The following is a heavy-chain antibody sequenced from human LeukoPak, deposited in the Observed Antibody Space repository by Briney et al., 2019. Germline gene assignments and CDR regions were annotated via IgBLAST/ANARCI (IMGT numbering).Heavy chain of an antibody. CDR2: IRSKAYGGTT. Sequence: PGGSLRLSCTASGFTFGDYAMSWVRQAPGKRLEWVGFIRSKAYGGTTEYAASVKGRFTISRDDSKSIAYLQMNSLKTEDTAVYYCTRGPIYYYYYMDVWGKGTTVTVSS. V-gene: IGHV3-49*04. CDR1: GFTFGDYA. CDR3: TRGPIYYYYYMDV. J-gene: IGHJ6*03.